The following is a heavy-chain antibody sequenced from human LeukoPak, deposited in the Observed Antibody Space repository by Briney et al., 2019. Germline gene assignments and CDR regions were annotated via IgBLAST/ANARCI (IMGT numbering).Heavy chain of an antibody. CDR3: AKDLSYSFDI. J-gene: IGHJ3*02. V-gene: IGHV3-30*02. CDR1: TFSFNTYG. Sequence: PGGSLRLSCIMSTFSFNTYGFHWFRQAPGKGLEWLAFIGHDGNYKHYGDSVRGRFTISSDNSKNTVYLQMNSLRADDTALYRCAKDLSYSFDIWGQGTKVTVSS. D-gene: IGHD2-15*01. CDR2: IGHDGNYK.